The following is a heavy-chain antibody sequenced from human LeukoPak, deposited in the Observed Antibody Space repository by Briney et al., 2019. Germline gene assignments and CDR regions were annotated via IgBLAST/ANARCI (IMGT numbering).Heavy chain of an antibody. CDR1: GGSISSSSYY. V-gene: IGHV4-39*01. Sequence: SETLSLTCTVSGGSISSSSYYWGWLRQPPGKGLEWIGNVYYSGNTYYNPSLKSRVTISVDTSKNQFSLNLSSVTAADTAVYYCARHVALHCTSSSCYELDYWGQGTLVTVSS. J-gene: IGHJ4*02. D-gene: IGHD2-2*01. CDR2: VYYSGNT. CDR3: ARHVALHCTSSSCYELDY.